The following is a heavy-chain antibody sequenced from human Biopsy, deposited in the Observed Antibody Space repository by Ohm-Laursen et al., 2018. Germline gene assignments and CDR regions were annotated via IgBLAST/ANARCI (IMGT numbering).Heavy chain of an antibody. Sequence: SVKVSCKASGFTFSSSAVQWVRQARGQRLEWIGWTVVGSGHTNYAQKFQERVTITRDMSTSTAYMELTSLRSEDTAVYYCAATSTLYYYYYAMDVWDQGTTITVSS. CDR2: TVVGSGHT. V-gene: IGHV1-58*01. CDR1: GFTFSSSA. J-gene: IGHJ6*02. CDR3: AATSTLYYYYYAMDV.